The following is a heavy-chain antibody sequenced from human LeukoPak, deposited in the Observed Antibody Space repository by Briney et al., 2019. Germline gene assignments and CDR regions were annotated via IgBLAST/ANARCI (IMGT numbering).Heavy chain of an antibody. D-gene: IGHD6-19*01. Sequence: ASVKVSCKASGGTFSSYAISWVRQAPGQGLEWMGGFIPIFGTANYAQKFQGRVTITADESTSTAYMELSSLRSEDTAVYYCARVAGQHYYYGMDVWGQGTTVTVSS. CDR1: GGTFSSYA. CDR3: ARVAGQHYYYGMDV. V-gene: IGHV1-69*01. J-gene: IGHJ6*02. CDR2: FIPIFGTA.